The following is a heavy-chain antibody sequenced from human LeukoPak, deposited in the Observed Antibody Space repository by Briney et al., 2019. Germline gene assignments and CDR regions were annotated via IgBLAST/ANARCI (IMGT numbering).Heavy chain of an antibody. CDR2: ISGSGGST. Sequence: PGGSLRLSCAASGFTLSSYAMSWVRQAPGKGLEWVSAISGSGGSTYYADSVKGRFTISRDNSKNTLYLQMNSLRAEDTAVYYCAKDTYYGSGSYHNWFDPWGQGTLVTVSS. CDR3: AKDTYYGSGSYHNWFDP. D-gene: IGHD3-10*01. J-gene: IGHJ5*02. CDR1: GFTLSSYA. V-gene: IGHV3-23*01.